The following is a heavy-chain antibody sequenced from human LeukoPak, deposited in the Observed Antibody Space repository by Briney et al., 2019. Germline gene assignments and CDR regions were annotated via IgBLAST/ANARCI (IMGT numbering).Heavy chain of an antibody. CDR3: ARVDYSNYDAFDI. Sequence: GGSLRLSCAASGFTFSSYAMHWVRQAPGKGLEWVAVISYDGSNKYYADSVKGRFTISRDNSKNTLYLQMNSLRAEDTAVYYCARVDYSNYDAFDIWGQGTMVTVSS. J-gene: IGHJ3*02. V-gene: IGHV3-30-3*01. CDR1: GFTFSSYA. CDR2: ISYDGSNK. D-gene: IGHD4-11*01.